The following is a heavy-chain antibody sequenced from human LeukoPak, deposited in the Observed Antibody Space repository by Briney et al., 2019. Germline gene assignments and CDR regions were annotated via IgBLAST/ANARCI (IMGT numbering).Heavy chain of an antibody. CDR2: SSSSSSTI. V-gene: IGHV3-48*01. J-gene: IGHJ4*02. CDR3: ARDCYYGSGSCDH. Sequence: GGSLRLSCVVSGFTFSTSAMNWVRQAPGKGLEWVSYSSSSSSTIDYADSVKGRFTISRDNAKNSLYLQMDSLRADDTAVYYCARDCYYGSGSCDHWGQGTLVTVSS. D-gene: IGHD3-10*01. CDR1: GFTFSTSA.